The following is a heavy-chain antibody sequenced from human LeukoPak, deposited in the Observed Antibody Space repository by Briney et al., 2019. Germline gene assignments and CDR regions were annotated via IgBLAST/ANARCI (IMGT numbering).Heavy chain of an antibody. Sequence: SETLSLTCAVYGGSFSGYYWSWIRQPPGKGLEWIGEINHSGSTNYNPSLKSRVTISVDTSKNQFSLKLSSVTAADTAVYYCARGQAARDDAFDIWGQGTMVTVSS. D-gene: IGHD6-6*01. CDR2: INHSGST. CDR3: ARGQAARDDAFDI. J-gene: IGHJ3*02. CDR1: GGSFSGYY. V-gene: IGHV4-34*01.